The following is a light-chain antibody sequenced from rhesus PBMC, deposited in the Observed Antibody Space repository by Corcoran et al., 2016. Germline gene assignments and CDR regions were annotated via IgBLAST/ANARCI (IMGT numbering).Light chain of an antibody. CDR1: ENVNNY. CDR3: QHSYGTPLT. CDR2: KAS. V-gene: IGKV1-74*01. Sequence: DIQMTQSPSSLSASVGDRVTITCRASENVNNYLHWYQQKPGKAPKLLIYKASTLQRGVPSRFSGSGSGTDFTLNSSSLQPEEFATYYCQHSYGTPLTFGGGTKVELK. J-gene: IGKJ4*01.